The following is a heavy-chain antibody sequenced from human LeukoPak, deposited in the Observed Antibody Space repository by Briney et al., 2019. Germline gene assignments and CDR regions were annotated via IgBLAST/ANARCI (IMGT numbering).Heavy chain of an antibody. V-gene: IGHV3-23*01. Sequence: GGSLSLACAVSGFSINNYCTNWVRHPPGKGLGWVSFVSVSGDNTHYAESVKGRLTISRDNSQNTLYLQMNSLRAKATAVYYRAKQWVDWGGQGALVTVSS. CDR2: VSVSGDNT. CDR3: AKQWVDW. CDR1: GFSINNYC. J-gene: IGHJ4*02. D-gene: IGHD3-9*01.